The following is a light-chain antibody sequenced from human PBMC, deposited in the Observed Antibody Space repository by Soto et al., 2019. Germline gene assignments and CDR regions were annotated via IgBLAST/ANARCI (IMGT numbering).Light chain of an antibody. V-gene: IGLV2-14*01. CDR2: EVS. CDR3: SSYTSSSTDG. J-gene: IGLJ1*01. Sequence: SVLTQPASVSGSPGQSITISCTGTSSDVGVYNYVSWYRQHPGKAPKLTSYEVSYRPSGVSNRFSGSMSGNTAFLTISGLQAEDEADYYCSSYTSSSTDGFGTGTKVTVL. CDR1: SSDVGVYNY.